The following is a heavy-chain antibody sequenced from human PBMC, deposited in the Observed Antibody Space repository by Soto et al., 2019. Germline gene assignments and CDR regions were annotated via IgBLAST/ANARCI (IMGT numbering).Heavy chain of an antibody. J-gene: IGHJ4*02. V-gene: IGHV3-74*01. CDR1: GFTISSCW. D-gene: IGHD6-19*01. CDR3: ASLYSSAWARDY. Sequence: TGETLRLSCAASGFTISSCWMHWVRQVPGKGLVWVSRISSDGSSTNYADSVKGRFTISRDNAKNTLYLQMNNLRVEDTAVYYCASLYSSAWARDYWGQGTLVTVSS. CDR2: ISSDGSST.